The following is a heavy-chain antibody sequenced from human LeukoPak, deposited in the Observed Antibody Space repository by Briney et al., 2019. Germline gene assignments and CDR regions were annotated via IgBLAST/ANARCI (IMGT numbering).Heavy chain of an antibody. D-gene: IGHD6-13*01. Sequence: SETLSLTCTVSGDSISSYYWSWIRQPPGKGLEWIGYIYYSGSTNYNPSLKSRVTISVDTSKNQFSLKLSSVTAADTAVYYCATSAAGTVADAFDIWGQGTMVTVSS. V-gene: IGHV4-59*01. CDR1: GDSISSYY. CDR3: ATSAAGTVADAFDI. CDR2: IYYSGST. J-gene: IGHJ3*02.